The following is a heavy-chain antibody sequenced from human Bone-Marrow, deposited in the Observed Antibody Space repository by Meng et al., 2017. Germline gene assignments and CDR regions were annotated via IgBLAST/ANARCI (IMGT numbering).Heavy chain of an antibody. CDR3: ARVAYRWGGDCSYFDY. CDR2: INHSGST. V-gene: IGHV4-34*01. CDR1: GGSFSGYY. J-gene: IGHJ4*02. Sequence: VQLQQWGAGLLKPSDTLSLTCAVYGGSFSGYYWSWIRQPPGKGLEWIGEINHSGSTNYNPSLKSRVTISVDTSKNQFSLKLSSVTAADTAVYYCARVAYRWGGDCSYFDYWGQGTLVTVSS. D-gene: IGHD2-21*02.